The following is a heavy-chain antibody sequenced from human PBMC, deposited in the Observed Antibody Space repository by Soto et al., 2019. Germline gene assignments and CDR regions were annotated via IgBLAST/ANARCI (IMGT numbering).Heavy chain of an antibody. Sequence: GGSLRLSCAASGFTVSSYAMHWVRQAPGKGLEWVAVISYDGSNKYYADSVKGRFTISRDNSKNTLDLQMNSLRAEDTAVYYCARGNVHTYYYGSGSYNWFDPWGQGTLVTVSS. CDR2: ISYDGSNK. V-gene: IGHV3-30-3*01. J-gene: IGHJ5*02. CDR1: GFTVSSYA. CDR3: ARGNVHTYYYGSGSYNWFDP. D-gene: IGHD3-10*01.